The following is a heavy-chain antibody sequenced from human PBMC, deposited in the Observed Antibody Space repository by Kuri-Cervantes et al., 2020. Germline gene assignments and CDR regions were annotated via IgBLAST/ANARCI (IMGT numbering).Heavy chain of an antibody. Sequence: LSLTCAASGFTFSSYAMHWVRQAPGKGLEWVAVISYDGSNKYYADSVKGRFTISRDNSKNTLYLQMNSLRAEDTAVYYCARETESDAFDIWGQGTMVTVSS. CDR2: ISYDGSNK. V-gene: IGHV3-30*07. CDR1: GFTFSSYA. CDR3: ARETESDAFDI. J-gene: IGHJ3*02. D-gene: IGHD1-14*01.